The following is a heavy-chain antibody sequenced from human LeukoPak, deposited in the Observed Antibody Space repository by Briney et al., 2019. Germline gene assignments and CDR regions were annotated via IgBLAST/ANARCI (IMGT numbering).Heavy chain of an antibody. CDR2: ISAYNGNT. CDR3: ARVLGSYDWFDP. CDR1: GYTFTSYG. Sequence: ASVKVSCKASGYTFTSYGISWVRQAPGQGLEWMGWISAYNGNTNYAQKLQGRVTMTTDTSTSTAHMELGSLRSDDTAVYYCARVLGSYDWFDPWGQGTLVTVSS. V-gene: IGHV1-18*01. D-gene: IGHD3-10*01. J-gene: IGHJ5*02.